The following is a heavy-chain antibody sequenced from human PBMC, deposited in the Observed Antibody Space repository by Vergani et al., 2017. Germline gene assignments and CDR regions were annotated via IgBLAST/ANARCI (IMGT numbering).Heavy chain of an antibody. D-gene: IGHD2-15*01. CDR1: GESIRSGSHY. J-gene: IGHJ4*02. Sequence: QVQLQQWGPGLLKPSQTLSLTCTVSGESIRSGSHYWSWIRQPAGKGPEWIGHIHTGGSTDLNPSFKSRVSISVDTSKSQFSLRLNSVNVADTAVYYCARSRPYCTSGSCPAIWGQGTLVTVSS. CDR2: IHTGGST. CDR3: ARSRPYCTSGSCPAI. V-gene: IGHV4-61*02.